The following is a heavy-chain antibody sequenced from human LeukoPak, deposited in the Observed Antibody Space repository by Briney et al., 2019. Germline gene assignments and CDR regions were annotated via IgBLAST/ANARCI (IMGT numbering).Heavy chain of an antibody. CDR3: ASRAASVTLGY. D-gene: IGHD2-15*01. CDR2: MNPSSGVT. J-gene: IGHJ4*02. V-gene: IGHV1-2*06. Sequence: ASVRVSCKASGYTFSGYQVHWLRQAPGQGLEWMGRMNPSSGVTNYAQKFQGRVTMTRDTSINTAYLDLSAQKSDDTAVYYCASRAASVTLGYWGQGTLVTVSS. CDR1: GYTFSGYQ.